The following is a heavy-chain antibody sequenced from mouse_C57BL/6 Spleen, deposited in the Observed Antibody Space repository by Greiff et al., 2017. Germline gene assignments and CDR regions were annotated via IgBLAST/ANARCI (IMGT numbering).Heavy chain of an antibody. CDR2: IDPSDSYT. J-gene: IGHJ3*01. CDR1: GYTFTSYW. Sequence: QVQLQQPGAELVMPGASVKLSCKASGYTFTSYWLHWVKQRPGQGLGWIGEIDPSDSYTNYNQKFKGKSTLTVDKSSSTAYMQLSSLTSEDSAVYYCARTAVVATRGFAYWGQGTLVTVSA. D-gene: IGHD1-1*01. CDR3: ARTAVVATRGFAY. V-gene: IGHV1-69*01.